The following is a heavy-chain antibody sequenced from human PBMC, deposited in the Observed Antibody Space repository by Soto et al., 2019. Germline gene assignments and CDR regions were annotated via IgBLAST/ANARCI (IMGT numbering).Heavy chain of an antibody. V-gene: IGHV4-30-2*01. CDR2: IYHSGST. J-gene: IGHJ4*02. Sequence: QLQLQESGSGLVKPSQTLSLTCAVSGGSISSGGYSWSWIRQPPGKGLEWIGYIYHSGSTYYNPSLKSRVTISLDRFKKQFSLKLSSVTAAETAVYYRARGMTTVTTLDYWGQGTLVTVSS. D-gene: IGHD4-17*01. CDR3: ARGMTTVTTLDY. CDR1: GGSISSGGYS.